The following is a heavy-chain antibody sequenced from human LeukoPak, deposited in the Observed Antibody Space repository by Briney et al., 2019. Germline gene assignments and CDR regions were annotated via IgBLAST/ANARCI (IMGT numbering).Heavy chain of an antibody. CDR1: EFTVSSNY. D-gene: IGHD1-26*01. Sequence: GGSLRLSCAASEFTVSSNYMSWVRQAPGKGLEWVSVIYSGGSTYYADSVKGRFTISRDNSKNTLYLQMNSLRAEDTAVYYCAREGRGSYSGYYYYYMDVWGKGTTVTVSS. CDR3: AREGRGSYSGYYYYYMDV. J-gene: IGHJ6*03. CDR2: IYSGGST. V-gene: IGHV3-66*01.